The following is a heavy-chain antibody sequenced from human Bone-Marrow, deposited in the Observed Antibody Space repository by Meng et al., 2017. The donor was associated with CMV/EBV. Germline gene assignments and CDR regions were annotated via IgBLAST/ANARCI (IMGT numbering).Heavy chain of an antibody. D-gene: IGHD7-27*01. CDR3: ARPWGY. CDR1: GFTFSDYY. CDR2: ISRNGSAT. J-gene: IGHJ4*02. Sequence: GESLKISCAASGFTFSDYYMSWIRQAPGKGLEWVAYISRNGSATQYADSLKGRFTISRDNAKNSLFLQMNSLRAEDTAVYYCARPWGYWGQGSLVTVSS. V-gene: IGHV3-11*04.